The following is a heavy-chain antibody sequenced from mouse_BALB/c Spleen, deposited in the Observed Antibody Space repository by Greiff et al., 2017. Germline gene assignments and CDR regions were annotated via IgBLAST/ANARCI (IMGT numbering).Heavy chain of an antibody. CDR1: GFTFSSFG. V-gene: IGHV5-17*02. CDR2: ISSGSSTI. CDR3: ARQGNYRYYAMDY. J-gene: IGHJ4*01. D-gene: IGHD2-1*01. Sequence: EVKLMESGGGLVQPGGSRKLSCAASGFTFSSFGMHWVRQAPEKGLEWVAYISSGSSTIYYADTVKGRFTISRDNPKNTLFLQMTSLRSEDTAMYYCARQGNYRYYAMDYWGQGTSVTVSS.